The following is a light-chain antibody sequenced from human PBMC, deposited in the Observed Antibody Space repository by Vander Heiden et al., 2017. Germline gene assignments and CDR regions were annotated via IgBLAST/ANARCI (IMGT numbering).Light chain of an antibody. J-gene: IGKJ1*01. Sequence: DIVMTQSPDSLAVSLGERATINCKSSQSVLYSSTNKNYLAWYQQKPGQPPNLLIYWAATRKSGVTDRFSGSGPGTDFTLTISSLQAEDVAVYYCQQYYSTPQTFGQGTKVEVK. V-gene: IGKV4-1*01. CDR1: QSVLYSSTNKNY. CDR3: QQYYSTPQT. CDR2: WAA.